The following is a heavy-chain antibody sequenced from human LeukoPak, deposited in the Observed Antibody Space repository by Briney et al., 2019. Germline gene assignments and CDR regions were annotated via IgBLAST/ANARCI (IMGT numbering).Heavy chain of an antibody. CDR1: GYTFTGYY. J-gene: IGHJ6*03. CDR2: ISPTSGGT. CDR3: AREAYASGSFRTDYYYMDV. Sequence: ASVKVSCKASGYTFTGYYMHWVRQAPGQGLEWRGWISPTSGGTNYAQTFQGRVTMTRDTSISTAYMELRRLRSDDTAVYYCAREAYASGSFRTDYYYMDVWGKGTTVTISS. V-gene: IGHV1-2*02. D-gene: IGHD3-10*01.